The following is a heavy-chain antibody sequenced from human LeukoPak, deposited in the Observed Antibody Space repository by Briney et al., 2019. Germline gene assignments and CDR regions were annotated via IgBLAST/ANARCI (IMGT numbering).Heavy chain of an antibody. Sequence: GRSLRLSCAASGFTFSSYGMHWVRQAPGKGLEWVAVISYDGSNKYYADSVKGRFTISRDNARNSLYLQMNSLRAEDTALYYCARVRSGLHMDVWGQGTTVTVSS. CDR1: GFTFSSYG. V-gene: IGHV3-30*03. J-gene: IGHJ6*02. CDR2: ISYDGSNK. D-gene: IGHD2-15*01. CDR3: ARVRSGLHMDV.